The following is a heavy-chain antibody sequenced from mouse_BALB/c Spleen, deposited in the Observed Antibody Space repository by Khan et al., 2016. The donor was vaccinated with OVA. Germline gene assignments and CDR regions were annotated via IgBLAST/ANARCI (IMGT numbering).Heavy chain of an antibody. J-gene: IGHJ4*01. V-gene: IGHV2-6-4*01. D-gene: IGHD2-14*01. CDR3: ARGYYRYDGYYAMDY. CDR1: GFSLSRYN. CDR2: IWGGGGT. Sequence: QVQLKKSGPGLVAPSQSLSITCTVSGFSLSRYNIHWVRQPPGKGLEWLGMIWGGGGTDYNSTLKIRLSISKDNSKSQVFLKMNSLQTDDTAMYFCARGYYRYDGYYAMDYWGQGTSVTVSS.